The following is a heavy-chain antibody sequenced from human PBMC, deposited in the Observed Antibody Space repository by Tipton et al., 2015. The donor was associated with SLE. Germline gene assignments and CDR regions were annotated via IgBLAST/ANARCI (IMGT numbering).Heavy chain of an antibody. D-gene: IGHD2-2*01. CDR3: ARTRADQFAFDV. CDR2: IYTNENT. V-gene: IGHV4-4*07. CDR1: GGSISSYY. Sequence: GSLRLSCTVSGGSISSYYWSWIRQPAGGGLEWIGRIYTNENTNYNPSLKSRVTMSVDTSKNHFSLKLISVTAADTAVYYCARTRADQFAFDVWGRGTVVTVSS. J-gene: IGHJ3*01.